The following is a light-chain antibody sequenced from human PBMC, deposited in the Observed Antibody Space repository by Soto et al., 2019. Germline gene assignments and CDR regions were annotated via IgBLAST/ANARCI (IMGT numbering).Light chain of an antibody. CDR2: GNS. CDR1: SSNIGYNA. V-gene: IGLV1-47*02. Sequence: QSVLTQPPSASGTPGQRVTLSCSGSSSNIGYNAVNWYQQLPGKAPKLLMHGNSQRPSGVPVRFSGSKSGTSASLSISGLRTEDEADYYCSSWADSLSGVVFGGGTQLTVL. J-gene: IGLJ3*02. CDR3: SSWADSLSGVV.